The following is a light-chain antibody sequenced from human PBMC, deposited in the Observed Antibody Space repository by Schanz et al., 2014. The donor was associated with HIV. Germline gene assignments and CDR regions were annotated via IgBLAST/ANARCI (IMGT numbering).Light chain of an antibody. CDR2: DAS. CDR1: QSVTSRY. V-gene: IGKV3-20*01. CDR3: LQYDSDSWT. J-gene: IGKJ2*02. Sequence: EIVLTQSPGTLSLSPGERATLSCRASQSVTSRYLAWYKQKHGQAPRLLIFDASIRATGIPDRFSGSGSGTDFTLTISRLEPDDFATYFCLQYDSDSWTFGQGTKLEIQ.